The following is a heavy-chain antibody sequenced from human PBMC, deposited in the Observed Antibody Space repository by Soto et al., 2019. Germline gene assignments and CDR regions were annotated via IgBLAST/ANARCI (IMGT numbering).Heavy chain of an antibody. CDR3: AMVDGYGTALDG. Sequence: SVKVSCKASGSTFSSYAISWARQAPGQGLEWMGGINPFLGTANYAQNVQGRVTITADESTSTAYMELSSLRSDDTAVYYCAMVDGYGTALDGWGQG. J-gene: IGHJ1*01. V-gene: IGHV1-69*13. D-gene: IGHD5-18*01. CDR1: GSTFSSYA. CDR2: INPFLGTA.